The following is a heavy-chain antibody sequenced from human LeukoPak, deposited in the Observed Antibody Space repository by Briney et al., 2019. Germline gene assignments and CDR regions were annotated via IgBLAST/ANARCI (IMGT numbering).Heavy chain of an antibody. D-gene: IGHD3-10*01. CDR1: GFTFSSYA. V-gene: IGHV3-23*01. CDR3: AKDRTGYYGSGSYSPPVNYFDY. CDR2: ISGYGDRI. J-gene: IGHJ4*02. Sequence: GGSLRLSCAASGFTFSSYAMSWPRHAPGKGLECFSAISGYGDRIYYADSVKGRFTISRDNSKNTLYLQMNSLRAEDTAVYYCAKDRTGYYGSGSYSPPVNYFDYWGQGTLVTVSS.